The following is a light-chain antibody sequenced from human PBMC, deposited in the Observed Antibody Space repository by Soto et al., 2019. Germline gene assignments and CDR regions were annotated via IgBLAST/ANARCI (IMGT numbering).Light chain of an antibody. CDR3: QQSYKNPHT. CDR2: VAS. J-gene: IGKJ4*01. Sequence: IQMTQSPSSLSASVGERVTITCRASQRIRTDLNWYQQRPGKAPKVLIYVASTLQTGVPSRFSGSSSGTDFNLTITSLQPEDFAHYYCQQSYKNPHTFGGGTRVEIK. V-gene: IGKV1-39*01. CDR1: QRIRTD.